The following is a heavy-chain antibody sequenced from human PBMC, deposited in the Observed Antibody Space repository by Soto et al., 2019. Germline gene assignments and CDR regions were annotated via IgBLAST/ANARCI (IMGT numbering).Heavy chain of an antibody. J-gene: IGHJ4*02. V-gene: IGHV1-69*01. CDR1: GGTFSSYA. D-gene: IGHD5-18*01. CDR2: IIPIFGTA. CDR3: ARDFGYSYGFDY. Sequence: QVQLVQSGAEVKKPGSSVKVSCKASGGTFSSYAISWVRQAPGQGLEWMGGIIPIFGTANYAQKFQGRVTITADESTSKAYMEMSSLRSEDTAVYYWARDFGYSYGFDYWGQGTLVTVSS.